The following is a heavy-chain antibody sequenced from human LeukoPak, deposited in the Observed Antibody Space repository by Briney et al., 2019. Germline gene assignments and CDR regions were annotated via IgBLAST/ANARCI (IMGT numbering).Heavy chain of an antibody. CDR3: AGDRGGTGWFTFDY. J-gene: IGHJ4*02. CDR2: ISTSGSYM. V-gene: IGHV3-21*01. D-gene: IGHD6-19*01. CDR1: GFXFSAYS. Sequence: GGSLRLSCVASGFXFSAYSFNWVRQAPGRGLEWVSSISTSGSYMYYADSLKGRFTISRDNAKDTLFLEMSSLRAEDTAMYYCAGDRGGTGWFTFDYWGQGTLVTVSS.